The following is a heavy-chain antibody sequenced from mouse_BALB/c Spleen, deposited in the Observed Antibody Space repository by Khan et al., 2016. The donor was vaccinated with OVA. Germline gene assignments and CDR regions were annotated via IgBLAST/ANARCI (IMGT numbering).Heavy chain of an antibody. CDR1: GYTFTNYG. J-gene: IGHJ4*01. V-gene: IGHV9-3-1*01. CDR3: ARPPYFTYTLDY. Sequence: QIQLVQSGPELKKPGETVKISCKASGYTFTNYGMNWVKQSPGKALKWMGWINTYTGEPTYADYFKGRFAFSLETSASTAYLQFNTLKNEDTATYFCARPPYFTYTLDYWGQGTSVTVSS. D-gene: IGHD2-10*01. CDR2: INTYTGEP.